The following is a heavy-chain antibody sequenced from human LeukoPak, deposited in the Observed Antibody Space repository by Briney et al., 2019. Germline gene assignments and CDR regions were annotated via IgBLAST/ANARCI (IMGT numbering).Heavy chain of an antibody. J-gene: IGHJ4*02. CDR3: ARGYYDSSGYPQLDY. CDR2: INHSGST. CDR1: GFTFSNYW. Sequence: PGGSLRLSCAASGFTFSNYWMSWIRQPPGKGLEWIGEINHSGSTNYNPSLKSRVTISVDTSKNQFSLKLSSVTAADTAVYYCARGYYDSSGYPQLDYWGQGTLVTVSS. D-gene: IGHD3-22*01. V-gene: IGHV4-34*01.